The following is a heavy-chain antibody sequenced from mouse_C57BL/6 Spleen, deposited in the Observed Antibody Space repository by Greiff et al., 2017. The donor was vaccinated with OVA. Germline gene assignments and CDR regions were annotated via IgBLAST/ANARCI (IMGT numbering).Heavy chain of an antibody. Sequence: EVQLQESGPELVKPGASVKISCKASGYTFTDYYMNWVKQSHGKSLEWIGDINPNNGGTSYNQKFKGKATLTVDKSSSTAYMELRSLTSEDSAVYYCARRGTDYPWFAYWGQGTLVTVSA. CDR1: GYTFTDYY. CDR2: INPNNGGT. D-gene: IGHD2-4*01. V-gene: IGHV1-26*01. J-gene: IGHJ3*01. CDR3: ARRGTDYPWFAY.